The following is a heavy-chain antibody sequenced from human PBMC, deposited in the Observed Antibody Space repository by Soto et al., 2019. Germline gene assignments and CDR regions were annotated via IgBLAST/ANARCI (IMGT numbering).Heavy chain of an antibody. Sequence: EVQLVESGGGLVKPGGSLRLSCAASEFTFSTYSMNWVRQAPGKGLEWVSSISSSSSYIYYADSVKGRFTISRDNAKNSLDLQMNILRAEDTAVYYCARVVDYYDPYSDYGMDVWGQGTTVTVSS. V-gene: IGHV3-21*01. D-gene: IGHD3-22*01. CDR3: ARVVDYYDPYSDYGMDV. J-gene: IGHJ6*02. CDR2: ISSSSSYI. CDR1: EFTFSTYS.